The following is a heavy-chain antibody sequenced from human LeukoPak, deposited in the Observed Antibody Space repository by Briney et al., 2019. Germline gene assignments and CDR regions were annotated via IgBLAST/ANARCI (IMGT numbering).Heavy chain of an antibody. CDR1: GYTFTGYY. D-gene: IGHD2-2*01. CDR2: INPNTGGT. V-gene: IGHV1-2*02. J-gene: IGHJ3*02. Sequence: GASVKVSCKASGYTFTGYYIHWVRQAPGQGLEWMGWINPNTGGTKYAQKFQGRVTMTRDTSISTAYMELSSLTSDDTAVYYCASIVVVPAAHDAFDIWGQGTMVTVSS. CDR3: ASIVVVPAAHDAFDI.